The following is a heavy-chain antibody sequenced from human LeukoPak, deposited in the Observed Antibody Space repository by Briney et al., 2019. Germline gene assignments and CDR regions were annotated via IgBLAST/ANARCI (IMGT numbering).Heavy chain of an antibody. V-gene: IGHV1-2*06. CDR1: GYTFTGYY. CDR3: ASEKYQLLYALQ. Sequence: AASVKVSCKASGYTFTGYYMHWVRQAPGQGLEWMGRINPNNGGTNYAQKFQGRVTMTRDTSISTAYMELSRLRSDDTAVYYCASEKYQLLYALQWGQGTLVTVSS. CDR2: INPNNGGT. D-gene: IGHD2-2*02. J-gene: IGHJ4*02.